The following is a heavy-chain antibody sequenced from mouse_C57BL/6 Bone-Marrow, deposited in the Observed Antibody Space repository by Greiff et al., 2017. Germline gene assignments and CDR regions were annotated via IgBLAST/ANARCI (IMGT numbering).Heavy chain of an antibody. CDR2: ICSGGST. D-gene: IGHD1-1*02. V-gene: IGHV2-2*01. CDR1: GFSLTSYG. J-gene: IGHJ3*01. Sequence: VKLMESGPGLVQPSQSLSITCTVSGFSLTSYGVHWVRQSPGKGLEWLGVICSGGSTDYNAAFISRLSISKDNSKSQVFFKMNSLQADDTAIYYCARNLWFGFAYWGQGTLVTVSA. CDR3: ARNLWFGFAY.